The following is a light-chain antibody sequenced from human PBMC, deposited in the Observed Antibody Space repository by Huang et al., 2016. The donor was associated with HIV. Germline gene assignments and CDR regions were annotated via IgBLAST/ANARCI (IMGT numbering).Light chain of an antibody. CDR3: QQYNNWPPIT. Sequence: EIVMTQSPVTLSVSPGERATLSCSASQSVSSNLAWYQQKPGQAHRLLIYGASTRATGVPARFSGSGSGTAYTLTISSLQSDDFALYYCQQYNNWPPITFGQGTRLEIK. CDR1: QSVSSN. CDR2: GAS. J-gene: IGKJ5*01. V-gene: IGKV3-15*01.